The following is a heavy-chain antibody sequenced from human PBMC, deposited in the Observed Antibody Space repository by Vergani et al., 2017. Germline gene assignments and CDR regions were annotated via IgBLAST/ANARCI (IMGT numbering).Heavy chain of an antibody. J-gene: IGHJ4*02. V-gene: IGHV3-74*01. CDR2: INSDGSST. D-gene: IGHD3-10*01. Sequence: EVQLVESGGGLVQPGGSLRLSCAASGFTFSSYWMHWVRQAPGKGLVWVARINSDGSSTSYADSVKGRFTISRDNAKNTLYLQMNSLRAEDTAVYYCARVEVRWFGEPPSFDYWGQGTLVTVSS. CDR3: ARVEVRWFGEPPSFDY. CDR1: GFTFSSYW.